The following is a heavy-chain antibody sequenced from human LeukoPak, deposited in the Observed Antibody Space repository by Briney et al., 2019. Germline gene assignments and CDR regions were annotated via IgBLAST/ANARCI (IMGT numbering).Heavy chain of an antibody. CDR2: VNHTGST. CDR3: ARGRVSSSTWYSTYYYYFYMVV. D-gene: IGHD4-11*01. V-gene: IGHV4-59*01. J-gene: IGHJ6*03. Sequence: SETLSLTCTVSDGSITMYYWSWIRQPPGKGLEWIGYVNHTGSTNYNPSLNGRVSISRDTSKNLFSLRLRSVTAADTAVYFCARGRVSSSTWYSTYYYYFYMVVWGKGTTVTVSS. CDR1: DGSITMYY.